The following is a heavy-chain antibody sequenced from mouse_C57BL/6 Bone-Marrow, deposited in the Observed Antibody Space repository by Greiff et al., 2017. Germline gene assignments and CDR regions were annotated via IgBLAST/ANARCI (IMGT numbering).Heavy chain of an antibody. CDR2: IDPSDSYT. CDR1: GYTFTSYW. CDR3: ASMITTFFDY. D-gene: IGHD2-4*01. J-gene: IGHJ2*01. Sequence: QVQLQQPGAELVRPGTSVKLSCKASGYTFTSYWMHWVKQRPGQGLEWIGVIDPSDSYTNYNQKFKGKATLTVDTSSSTAYMQLSSLTSEDSAVYYCASMITTFFDYWGQGTTRTVSS. V-gene: IGHV1-59*01.